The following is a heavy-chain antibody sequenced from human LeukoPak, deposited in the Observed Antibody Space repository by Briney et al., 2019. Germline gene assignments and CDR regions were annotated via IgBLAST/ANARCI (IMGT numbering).Heavy chain of an antibody. V-gene: IGHV4-39*01. CDR3: ARLVVPAAMGHGLDY. J-gene: IGHJ4*02. D-gene: IGHD2-2*01. Sequence: PSETLSLTWIVSGGSISSTSYYWGWIRQPPGKGLEWIGTIYYSGTTYYNPSLNSRVTISVDTSKNQFSLKLSSVTAADTAVYYCARLVVPAAMGHGLDYWGQGTMVTVSS. CDR2: IYYSGTT. CDR1: GGSISSTSYY.